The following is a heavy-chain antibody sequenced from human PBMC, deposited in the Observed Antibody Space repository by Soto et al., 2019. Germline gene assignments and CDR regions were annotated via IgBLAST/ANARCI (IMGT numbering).Heavy chain of an antibody. CDR3: ARGFRGVYFDF. J-gene: IGHJ4*02. Sequence: PSETLSLTCTVSGGSITSGDYYWSWIRQPPGKGLEWIGYIYYSATTYYNPSLKSRLTISIDTSKNQFSLTLSSVTAADTAVYFCARGFRGVYFDFWGQGTLVTVSS. CDR2: IYYSATT. CDR1: GGSITSGDYY. D-gene: IGHD3-10*01. V-gene: IGHV4-30-4*01.